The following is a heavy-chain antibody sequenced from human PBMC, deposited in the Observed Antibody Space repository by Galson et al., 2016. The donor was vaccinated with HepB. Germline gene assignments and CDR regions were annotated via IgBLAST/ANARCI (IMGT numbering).Heavy chain of an antibody. J-gene: IGHJ4*02. D-gene: IGHD3-10*01. CDR3: ARGPSRSGSYSDV. V-gene: IGHV3-48*02. CDR2: INAPSDAI. CDR1: GFTFSAST. Sequence: SLRLSCAASGFTFSASTMNWVRQTPEKGLEWVSYINAPSDAIYYADSVKGRFTISRDNAKNSLYLQMNSLRDEDTAVYYCARGPSRSGSYSDVWGQGTLVTVSS.